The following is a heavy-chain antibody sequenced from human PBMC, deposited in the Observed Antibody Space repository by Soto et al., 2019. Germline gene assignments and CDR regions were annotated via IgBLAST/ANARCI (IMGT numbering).Heavy chain of an antibody. V-gene: IGHV4-59*08. J-gene: IGHJ4*02. CDR2: IYYSGST. D-gene: IGHD4-17*01. CDR3: ARRYGVYFDY. CDR1: GGSISSYY. Sequence: TLSLTCTVSGGSISSYYWSWIRQPPGKGLEWIGYIYYSGSTNYNPSLKSRVTISVDTSKNQFSLKLSSVTAADTAVYYCARRYGVYFDYWGQGTLVTVSS.